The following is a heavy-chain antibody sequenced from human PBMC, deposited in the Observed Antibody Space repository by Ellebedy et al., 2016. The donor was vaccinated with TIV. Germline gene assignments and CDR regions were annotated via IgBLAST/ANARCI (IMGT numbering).Heavy chain of an antibody. J-gene: IGHJ5*02. CDR1: GFTFSDYY. Sequence: GESLKISCAASGFTFSDYYMSCIRQAPGKGLEWVSYISGSGSNTDYADSVKGRFSISRDNNKRSLYLQMNSLRAEDTAVYYCVTSTSGGHHWGQGTLVTVSS. CDR2: ISGSGSNT. D-gene: IGHD2-15*01. V-gene: IGHV3-11*06. CDR3: VTSTSGGHH.